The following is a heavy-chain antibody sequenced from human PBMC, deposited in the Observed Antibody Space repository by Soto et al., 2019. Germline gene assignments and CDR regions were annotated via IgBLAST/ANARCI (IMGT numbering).Heavy chain of an antibody. CDR2: INRSGST. D-gene: IGHD3-10*01. J-gene: IGHJ6*02. CDR1: GESFRGYY. Sequence: QVQLQQWGAGLLKPSETLSLTCAVYGESFRGYYWNWIRQAPGKGLEWIGEINRSGSTNYNPSLKSRVTMSGETFKNQFSLGLAACTRAEKGLDFWSVGTGINPPGGEWGRWKDGLPHNGMGGWGQGATGTVPS. CDR3: SVGTGINPPGGEWGRWKDGLPHNGMGG. V-gene: IGHV4-34*01.